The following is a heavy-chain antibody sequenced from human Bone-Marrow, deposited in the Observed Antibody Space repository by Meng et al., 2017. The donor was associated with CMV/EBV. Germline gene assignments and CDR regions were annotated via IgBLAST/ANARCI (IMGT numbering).Heavy chain of an antibody. J-gene: IGHJ6*02. CDR1: AGTFSSYA. Sequence: SVKVFCKASAGTFSSYAISWVRQAPGQGLEWMGGIIPILGTANYAQKFQGRVTITTDESTSTAYMELSSLRSGETAMYYCARGPHHFLEPYYYYGMDIWGQGTTVTVSS. CDR3: ARGPHHFLEPYYYYGMDI. V-gene: IGHV1-69*05. D-gene: IGHD3-3*01. CDR2: IIPILGTA.